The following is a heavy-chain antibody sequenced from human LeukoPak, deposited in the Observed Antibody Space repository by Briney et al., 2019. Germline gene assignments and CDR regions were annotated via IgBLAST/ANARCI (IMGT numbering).Heavy chain of an antibody. V-gene: IGHV4-4*07. CDR1: GGSISSYY. D-gene: IGHD2-2*01. Sequence: SETLSLTCTVSGGSISSYYWSWIRQPAGKGLEWIGRIYTSGSTNYNPSLKSRVTMSVDTSKNQFSLKLSSVTAEDTAVYYCARVGVYCSSTSCSYDAFDIWGQGTMVTVSS. J-gene: IGHJ3*02. CDR2: IYTSGST. CDR3: ARVGVYCSSTSCSYDAFDI.